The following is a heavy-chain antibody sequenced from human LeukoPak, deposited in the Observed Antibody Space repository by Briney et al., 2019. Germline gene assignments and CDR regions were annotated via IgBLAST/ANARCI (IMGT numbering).Heavy chain of an antibody. CDR1: GGSISSSSYY. CDR2: IYYSGST. Sequence: SETLSLTCTVSGGSISSSSYYWGWIRQPPGKGLEWIGSIYYSGSTNYNPSLKSRVTISVDTSKNQFSLKLSSVTAADTAVYYCARHFTMIDAFDIWGQGTMVTVSS. D-gene: IGHD3-22*01. J-gene: IGHJ3*02. CDR3: ARHFTMIDAFDI. V-gene: IGHV4-39*01.